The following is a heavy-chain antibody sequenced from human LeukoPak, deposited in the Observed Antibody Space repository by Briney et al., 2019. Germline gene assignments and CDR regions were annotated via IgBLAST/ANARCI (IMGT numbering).Heavy chain of an antibody. D-gene: IGHD4-23*01. J-gene: IGHJ4*02. CDR1: GFTFSSHD. CDR2: IWYDGSNE. Sequence: PGRSLRLSCAASGFTFSSHDMHWVRQAPGKGLEWVAVIWYDGSNEYYADSVKGRFTISRDNSKNTLYLQMNSLREEDTAVYYCAKEAIPGRWYFDYWGQGTLVTVSS. CDR3: AKEAIPGRWYFDY. V-gene: IGHV3-33*06.